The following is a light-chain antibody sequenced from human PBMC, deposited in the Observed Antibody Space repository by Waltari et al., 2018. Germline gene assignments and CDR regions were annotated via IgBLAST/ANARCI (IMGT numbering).Light chain of an antibody. J-gene: IGKJ5*01. CDR3: QQYNNWPPIT. CDR1: QSVSNN. CDR2: GAS. V-gene: IGKV3-15*01. Sequence: ETVMTQSPATLSLSPGDRATLSCRASQSVSNNLAWYQQKPGQAPTILLYGASTRATGIPARFSGGGSGTEFTLTISSLQSEDFAVYYCQQYNNWPPITFGQGTRLEMK.